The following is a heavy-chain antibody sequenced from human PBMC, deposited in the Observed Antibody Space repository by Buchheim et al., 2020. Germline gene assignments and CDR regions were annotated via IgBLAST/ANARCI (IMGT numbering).Heavy chain of an antibody. J-gene: IGHJ4*02. CDR1: GFTFSSYW. CDR2: INTDGTDT. V-gene: IGHV3-74*01. D-gene: IGHD3-10*01. CDR3: ARGGTSGSLDY. Sequence: EVQLVDSGGGLVQPGGSLRLSCAASGFTFSSYWMHWVRQAPGKGPVWVSRINTDGTDTSYADSVKGRFTISRDNARNTLYLQMISLEAEDTAVYFCARGGTSGSLDYWGQGTL.